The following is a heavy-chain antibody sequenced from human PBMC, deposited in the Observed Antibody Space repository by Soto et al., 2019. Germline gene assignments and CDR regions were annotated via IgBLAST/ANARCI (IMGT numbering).Heavy chain of an antibody. CDR3: ARSYYGWGTYSCSYYCAIDV. CDR1: GYSFTTYW. D-gene: IGHD3-10*01. CDR2: IYPGDSNT. J-gene: IGHJ6*02. Sequence: GESLKISCKGSGYSFTTYWIGWVRQMPGKGLGWMGIIYPGDSNTRYSPSFQGQVTISADKSISTAYLQWSSLKASDTAMYYCARSYYGWGTYSCSYYCAIDVWGQGTTVTVSS. V-gene: IGHV5-51*01.